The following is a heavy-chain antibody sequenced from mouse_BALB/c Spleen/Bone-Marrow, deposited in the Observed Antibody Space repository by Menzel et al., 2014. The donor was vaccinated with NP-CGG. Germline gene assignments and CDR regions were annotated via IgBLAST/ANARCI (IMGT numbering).Heavy chain of an antibody. Sequence: VQLQQPGPELVKPGASVKISCKASGYSFTGYFMNWVMQSHGKSLEWIGRINPYNGDTFYNQKFKGKATLTVDKSSSTAHMELRSLASEDSAVYYCASSFTTTAYYFDYWGQGTTLTVSS. J-gene: IGHJ2*01. CDR2: INPYNGDT. D-gene: IGHD1-2*01. V-gene: IGHV1-20*02. CDR1: GYSFTGYF. CDR3: ASSFTTTAYYFDY.